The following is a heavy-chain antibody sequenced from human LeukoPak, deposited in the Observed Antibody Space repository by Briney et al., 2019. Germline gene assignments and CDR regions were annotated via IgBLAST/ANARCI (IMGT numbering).Heavy chain of an antibody. CDR3: ARGDLWLPTNIDY. CDR2: INPNSGGT. Sequence: ASVKVSCKASGYTFTGYYMHWVRQAPGQGLEWMGWINPNSGGTNYAQKCQGRVTMTRDTSISTAYMELSRLRSDDTAVYYCARGDLWLPTNIDYWGQGTLVTVSS. CDR1: GYTFTGYY. J-gene: IGHJ4*02. V-gene: IGHV1-2*02. D-gene: IGHD6-19*01.